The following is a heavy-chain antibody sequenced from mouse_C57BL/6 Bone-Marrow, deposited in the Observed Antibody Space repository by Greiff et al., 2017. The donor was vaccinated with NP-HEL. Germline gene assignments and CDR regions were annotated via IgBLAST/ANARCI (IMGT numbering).Heavy chain of an antibody. Sequence: VHVKQSGPELVKPGASVKISCKASGYSFTDYNMNWVKQSNGQSLEWIGVINPNYGTTSYNQKFKGKATLTVDQSSSTAYMQLNSLTSEDSAVYYCAIYYCGRRCWGDLDYWGQGTTVTVSS. J-gene: IGHJ4*01. CDR2: INPNYGTT. D-gene: IGHD1-1*01. CDR3: AIYYCGRRCWGDLDY. V-gene: IGHV1-39*01. CDR1: GYSFTDYN.